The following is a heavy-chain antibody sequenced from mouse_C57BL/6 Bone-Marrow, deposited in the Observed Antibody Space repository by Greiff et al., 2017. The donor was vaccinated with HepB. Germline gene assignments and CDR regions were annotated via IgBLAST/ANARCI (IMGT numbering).Heavy chain of an antibody. D-gene: IGHD3-2*02. Sequence: QVQLQQPGAELVKPGASVKLSCKASGYTFTSYWMQWVKQRPGQGLEWIGEIDPSASYTNYNQKFKGKATLTVDTSSSTAYMQLSSLTSEDSAVYYCARDSSGYPWFAYWGQGTLVTVSA. CDR2: IDPSASYT. J-gene: IGHJ3*01. CDR3: ARDSSGYPWFAY. V-gene: IGHV1-50*01. CDR1: GYTFTSYW.